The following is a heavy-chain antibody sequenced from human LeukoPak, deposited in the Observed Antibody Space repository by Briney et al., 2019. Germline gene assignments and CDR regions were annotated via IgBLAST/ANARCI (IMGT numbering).Heavy chain of an antibody. D-gene: IGHD2-15*01. J-gene: IGHJ3*02. CDR2: INHSGTT. CDR3: ASYRDCSGGSCPHDAFDI. Sequence: PSETLSLTCGVYGGSFSGYYWNWIRQPPGKGLEWIGEINHSGTTNYNPSLKSRVTISVDTSKNQFSLKLSSVTAADTAVYYCASYRDCSGGSCPHDAFDIWGQGTMVTVSS. V-gene: IGHV4-34*01. CDR1: GGSFSGYY.